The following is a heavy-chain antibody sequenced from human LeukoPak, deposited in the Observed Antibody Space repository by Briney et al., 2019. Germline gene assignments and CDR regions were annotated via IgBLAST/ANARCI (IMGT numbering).Heavy chain of an antibody. CDR3: GRDSREEQRSSVYYYYYDY. V-gene: IGHV4-39*07. J-gene: IGHJ4*02. Sequence: SETLSLTCTVSGGSISSSSYYWGWIRQPPGKGLEWIGSIYYSGSTYYNPSLKSRVTISVDTSKNQFSLKLSSVTAADTAVYYCGRDSREEQRSSVYYYYYDYWGRGTLVTVSS. D-gene: IGHD3-22*01. CDR1: GGSISSSSYY. CDR2: IYYSGST.